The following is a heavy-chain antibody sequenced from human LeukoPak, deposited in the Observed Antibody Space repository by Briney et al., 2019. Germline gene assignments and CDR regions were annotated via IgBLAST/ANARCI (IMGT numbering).Heavy chain of an antibody. Sequence: PGGSLRLSCAASGFTFSDYYMSWIRQAPGKGLEWVSYISSSSSYTNYADSVKGRFTISRDNAKNSLYLQMDSLRAEDTAVYYCARDPMDFDYWGQGTLVTVSS. J-gene: IGHJ4*02. D-gene: IGHD3-10*01. CDR3: ARDPMDFDY. CDR2: ISSSSSYT. CDR1: GFTFSDYY. V-gene: IGHV3-11*05.